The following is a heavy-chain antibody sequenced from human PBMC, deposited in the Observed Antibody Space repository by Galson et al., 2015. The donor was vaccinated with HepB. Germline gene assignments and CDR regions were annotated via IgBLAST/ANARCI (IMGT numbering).Heavy chain of an antibody. D-gene: IGHD3-3*01. CDR2: IWYDGSNK. V-gene: IGHV3-33*01. J-gene: IGHJ6*03. CDR3: ARDPSFWSGYYYYYMDV. CDR1: GFTFSSYG. Sequence: SLRLSCAASGFTFSSYGMHWVRQAPGKGLEWVAVIWYDGSNKYYADSVKGRFTISRDNSKNTLYLQMNSLRAEDTAVYYCARDPSFWSGYYYYYMDVWGKGTTVTVSS.